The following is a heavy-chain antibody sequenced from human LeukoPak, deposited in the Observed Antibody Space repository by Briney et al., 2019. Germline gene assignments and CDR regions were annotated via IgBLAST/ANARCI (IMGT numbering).Heavy chain of an antibody. J-gene: IGHJ4*02. CDR3: ARGQGTVTTH. Sequence: PSQTLSLTCTVSGGSISSGGYYCTWIRQPPGKGLEWIGEINHSGSANYNPSLKSRVTISLDTSKNQFSLKLSSVTAADTAVYYCARGQGTVTTHWGQGTLVTVSS. D-gene: IGHD4-17*01. CDR2: INHSGSA. V-gene: IGHV4-30-2*01. CDR1: GGSISSGGYY.